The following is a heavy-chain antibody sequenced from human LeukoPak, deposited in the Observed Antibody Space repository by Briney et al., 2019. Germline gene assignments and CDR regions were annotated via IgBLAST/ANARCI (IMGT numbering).Heavy chain of an antibody. V-gene: IGHV5-51*01. CDR1: GYSFSSFW. Sequence: GESLKISCKGSGYSFSSFWIAWVRQMPGKGLEWMGIIFPGDSDTRYRPSLQGQVTISVDKSIDTAFLQWSSLKASDTAMYYCARIFSLYSSSPWDYWGQGTLVTVSS. D-gene: IGHD6-6*01. J-gene: IGHJ4*02. CDR3: ARIFSLYSSSPWDY. CDR2: IFPGDSDT.